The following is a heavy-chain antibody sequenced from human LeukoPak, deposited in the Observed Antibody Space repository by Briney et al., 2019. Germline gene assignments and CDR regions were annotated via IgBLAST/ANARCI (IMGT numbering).Heavy chain of an antibody. J-gene: IGHJ6*02. CDR1: GYTFTGYY. D-gene: IGHD3-22*01. CDR2: INPNSGGT. Sequence: GASVKVSCKASGYTFTGYYMHWVRQAPGQGLEWMGWINPNSGGTNYAQKFQGRVTMTRDTSISTAYMELSRLRSEDTAVYYCASNYYDSSGYDYYYGMDVWGQGTTVTVSS. V-gene: IGHV1-2*02. CDR3: ASNYYDSSGYDYYYGMDV.